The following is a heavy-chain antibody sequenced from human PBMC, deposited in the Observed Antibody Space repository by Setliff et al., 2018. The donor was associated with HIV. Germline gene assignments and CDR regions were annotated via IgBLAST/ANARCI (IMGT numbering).Heavy chain of an antibody. CDR3: LTGRKEFDI. Sequence: ASVKVSCKASGYTITTYGLNWVRQVPGQGLEWMGWIDPSTGSPTYARGFTGRFVFSLDISVGTAFLQISSLKSEDTALYFCLTGRKEFDIWGQGTMVTVS. V-gene: IGHV7-4-1*02. D-gene: IGHD1-1*01. CDR1: GYTITTYG. CDR2: IDPSTGSP. J-gene: IGHJ3*02.